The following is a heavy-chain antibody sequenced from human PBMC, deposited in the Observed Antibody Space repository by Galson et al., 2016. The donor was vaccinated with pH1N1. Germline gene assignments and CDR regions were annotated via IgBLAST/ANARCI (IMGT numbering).Heavy chain of an antibody. CDR2: ISGYNGNT. J-gene: IGHJ4*02. V-gene: IGHV1-18*01. CDR1: GYMFSTYG. D-gene: IGHD3-22*01. Sequence: SVKVSCKASGYMFSTYGINWVRKAPGQGPEWMGRISGYNGNTIYAQKFQARISMTIDKSTSTVYMDLWSLRFDDTAVYYCAKGTLPGYYDYWGQGTLVTVSS. CDR3: AKGTLPGYYDY.